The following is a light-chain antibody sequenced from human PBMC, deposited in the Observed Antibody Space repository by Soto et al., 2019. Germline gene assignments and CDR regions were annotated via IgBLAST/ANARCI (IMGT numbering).Light chain of an antibody. Sequence: ELTQSPATLSWSPGETATLSCRASQSVDKFLAWYQQRPGQPPRLLIFDSSNRATGVPVRFSGSGSGTVFTLTIGSLEPEDSAVYYCQQRKHWPPITFGQGTRLEIK. CDR1: QSVDKF. J-gene: IGKJ5*01. CDR3: QQRKHWPPIT. V-gene: IGKV3-11*01. CDR2: DSS.